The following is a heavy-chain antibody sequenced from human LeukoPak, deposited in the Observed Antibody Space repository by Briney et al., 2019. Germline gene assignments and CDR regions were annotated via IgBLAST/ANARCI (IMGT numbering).Heavy chain of an antibody. J-gene: IGHJ6*03. Sequence: SVKVSCKASGGTFSSYAISWVRQAPGQGLEWMGGIIPIFGTANYAQKFQGGVTITTDESTSTAYMELSSLRSEDTAVYYCARDGYRRNYYYYMDVWGKGTTVTVSS. D-gene: IGHD5-18*01. V-gene: IGHV1-69*05. CDR3: ARDGYRRNYYYYMDV. CDR2: IIPIFGTA. CDR1: GGTFSSYA.